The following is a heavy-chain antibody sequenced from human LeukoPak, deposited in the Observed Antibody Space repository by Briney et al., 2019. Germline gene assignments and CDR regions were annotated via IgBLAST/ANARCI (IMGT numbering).Heavy chain of an antibody. J-gene: IGHJ4*02. V-gene: IGHV3-30*02. CDR1: GFTFSRHG. D-gene: IGHD5-18*01. Sequence: GGSLRLSCAASGFTFSRHGMHWVRQAPGKGLEWVAFMRYDGSNKYYADSVKGQFTISRDNSKNTLYLQMSSLRAEDTAVYYCVKTAPRSIQVWDYWGQGTLVTVSS. CDR3: VKTAPRSIQVWDY. CDR2: MRYDGSNK.